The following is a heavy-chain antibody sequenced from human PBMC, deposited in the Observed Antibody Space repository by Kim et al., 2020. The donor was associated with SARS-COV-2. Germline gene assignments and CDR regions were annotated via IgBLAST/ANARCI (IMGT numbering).Heavy chain of an antibody. J-gene: IGHJ4*02. CDR2: VDYSGNT. CDR3: AREGSSIDYFDY. CDR1: GESFNGHY. V-gene: IGHV4-34*01. Sequence: SETLSLTCAVYGESFNGHYWSWIRQSPGKGLEWIGEVDYSGNTNYNPSLKSRVTISVDTSKNQFFLRLTSVTAADTAIYFCAREGSSIDYFDYWGQGTPVTVSS. D-gene: IGHD6-6*01.